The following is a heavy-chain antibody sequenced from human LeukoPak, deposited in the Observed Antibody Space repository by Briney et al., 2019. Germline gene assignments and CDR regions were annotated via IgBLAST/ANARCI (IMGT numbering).Heavy chain of an antibody. J-gene: IGHJ4*02. CDR2: IKQDGSET. CDR3: ARVWSTAMAFWY. Sequence: PGGSLRLSCAASGFTFSNYWMSWVRQAPGKGLVWVANIKQDGSETYYVDSVKGRFTISRDNAKNPLYLQMNSLRAEDTAVYYCARVWSTAMAFWYWGQGTLVTVSS. D-gene: IGHD5-18*01. CDR1: GFTFSNYW. V-gene: IGHV3-7*03.